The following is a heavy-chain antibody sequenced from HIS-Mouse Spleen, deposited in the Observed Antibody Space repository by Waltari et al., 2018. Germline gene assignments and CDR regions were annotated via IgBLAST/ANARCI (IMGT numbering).Heavy chain of an antibody. J-gene: IGHJ2*01. V-gene: IGHV4-39*07. CDR2: IYYSGST. D-gene: IGHD6-13*01. CDR1: GGSLSSRRYY. CDR3: AREIPYSSSWYDWYFDL. Sequence: QLQLQESGPGLVKPSETLSLTCTASGGSLSSRRYYLGWIRQPPGKGLEWIGSIYYSGSTYYNPSLKSRVTISVDTSKNQFSLKLSSVTAADTAVYYCAREIPYSSSWYDWYFDLWGRGTLVTVSS.